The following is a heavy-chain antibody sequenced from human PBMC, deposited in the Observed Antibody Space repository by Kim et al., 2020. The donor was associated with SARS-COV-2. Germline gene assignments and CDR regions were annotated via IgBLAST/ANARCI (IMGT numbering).Heavy chain of an antibody. Sequence: GSLRLSCSASGFSFSSYWMSWVRQAPGKGLEWVANIDQDGRQKDFVDSVKGRFTISRDNARNPLYVQMNSLRAEETAFYYVLRDIGYSTFDWLGLVTLV. D-gene: IGHD5-12*01. V-gene: IGHV3-7*01. CDR1: GFSFSSYW. CDR2: IDQDGRQK. CDR3: LRDIGYSTFDW. J-gene: IGHJ4*02.